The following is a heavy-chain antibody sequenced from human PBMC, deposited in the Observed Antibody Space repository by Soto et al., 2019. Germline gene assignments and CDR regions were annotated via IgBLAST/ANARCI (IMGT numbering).Heavy chain of an antibody. J-gene: IGHJ6*02. Sequence: GPLRLTCAASGFSFSSHGMSWVRQAPGKGLEWVSTISGSGDSTYYADSVRGRFTISRDNSKNPLYLQMTILIADDTAVYYCANQQIRSAYLVTVNAMDVWGQGTTVTVPS. D-gene: IGHD2-21*02. CDR1: GFSFSSHG. CDR3: ANQQIRSAYLVTVNAMDV. CDR2: ISGSGDST. V-gene: IGHV3-23*01.